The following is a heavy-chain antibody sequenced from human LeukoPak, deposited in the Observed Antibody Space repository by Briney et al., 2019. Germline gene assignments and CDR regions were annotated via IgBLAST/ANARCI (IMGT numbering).Heavy chain of an antibody. D-gene: IGHD1-26*01. Sequence: GGSLRLSCAASGFTFSSYSMNWVRQAPGKGLEWVSHITASGTAMFYADSAKGRFTISRDNAKNSLYLQMNSLRDEDTAVYYCASSGSYRFDYWGQGTLVTVSS. J-gene: IGHJ4*02. CDR3: ASSGSYRFDY. CDR2: ITASGTAM. CDR1: GFTFSSYS. V-gene: IGHV3-48*02.